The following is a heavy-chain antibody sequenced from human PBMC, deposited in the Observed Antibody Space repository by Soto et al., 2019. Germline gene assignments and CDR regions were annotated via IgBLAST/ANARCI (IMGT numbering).Heavy chain of an antibody. Sequence: EVQLVESGGGLVKPGGSLRLSCAASGFTFSSYSMNWVRQAPGKGLEWVSSISSSSSYIYYADSVKGRFTISRDNAKNSLYLQMNSLRAEDTAVYYCARANLGYYDSSAYPYPYYFDYWGQGTLVTVSS. J-gene: IGHJ4*02. CDR3: ARANLGYYDSSAYPYPYYFDY. D-gene: IGHD3-22*01. CDR1: GFTFSSYS. CDR2: ISSSSSYI. V-gene: IGHV3-21*01.